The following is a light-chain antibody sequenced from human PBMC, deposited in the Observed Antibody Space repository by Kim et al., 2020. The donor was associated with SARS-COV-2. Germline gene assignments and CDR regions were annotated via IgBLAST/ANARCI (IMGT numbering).Light chain of an antibody. V-gene: IGKV1-5*03. CDR1: QSISSS. CDR2: RAS. Sequence: PSVGDRVTITCRASQSISSSLAWYQQKPGKAPKLLIYRASNLESGVPSRFSGSGSGTEFTLTISSLQADDFATYYCQQYNTYSGTFGQGTKVDIK. CDR3: QQYNTYSGT. J-gene: IGKJ1*01.